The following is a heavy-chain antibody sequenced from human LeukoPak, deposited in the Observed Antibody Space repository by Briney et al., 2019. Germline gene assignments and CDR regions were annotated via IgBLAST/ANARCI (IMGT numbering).Heavy chain of an antibody. Sequence: GGSLRLSCAASGFTFSSYAMHWVRQAPGKGLEWVAVISYDGSNKYYADSVKGRFTISRDNSKNTLYLQMNSLRAEDTAVYHCARGRHHRGSFDYWGQGTLVTVSS. D-gene: IGHD3-10*01. V-gene: IGHV3-30*04. CDR3: ARGRHHRGSFDY. CDR2: ISYDGSNK. J-gene: IGHJ4*02. CDR1: GFTFSSYA.